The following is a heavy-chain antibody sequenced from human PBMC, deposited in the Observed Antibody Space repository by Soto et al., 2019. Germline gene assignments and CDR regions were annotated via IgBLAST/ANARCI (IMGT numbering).Heavy chain of an antibody. D-gene: IGHD2-15*01. V-gene: IGHV1-69*12. J-gene: IGHJ4*02. CDR2: IIPIFGTA. Sequence: QVQLVQSGAEVKKPGSSVKVSCKASGGTFSSYAISWVRQAPGQGLEWMGGIIPIFGTANYAQKFQGRVTITADESTSTAYMELSSLRSEVTAVYYCARVGCSGGSCYGDFDYWGQGTLVTVSS. CDR1: GGTFSSYA. CDR3: ARVGCSGGSCYGDFDY.